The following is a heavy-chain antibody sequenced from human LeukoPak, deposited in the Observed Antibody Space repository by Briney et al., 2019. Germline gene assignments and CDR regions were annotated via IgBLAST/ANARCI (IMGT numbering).Heavy chain of an antibody. Sequence: GGSLRLSCAASGLTCSSHWMHWVRQAPGQGLVWVSRIKSDGSSTSYADSVKGRFTISRDNAKNTLYLQMNSLRAEDTAVYYCARDQLYCTGGYCYFDYWGQGTLVTVSS. V-gene: IGHV3-74*01. CDR2: IKSDGSST. D-gene: IGHD2-8*02. J-gene: IGHJ4*02. CDR1: GLTCSSHW. CDR3: ARDQLYCTGGYCYFDY.